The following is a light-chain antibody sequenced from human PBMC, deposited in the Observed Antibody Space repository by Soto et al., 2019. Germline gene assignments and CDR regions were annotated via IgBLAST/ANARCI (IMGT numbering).Light chain of an antibody. CDR1: SSDVGGYNY. J-gene: IGLJ3*02. Sequence: QSALTQPRSVSGSPGQTVTISCTGTSSDVGGYNYVSWYQQHPDKAPKVLIYEVTKRPSGVPDRFSGSKSGNTASLTISGLQAEDEADYYCCSYAGSYDWVFGGGTKLTVL. CDR3: CSYAGSYDWV. V-gene: IGLV2-11*01. CDR2: EVT.